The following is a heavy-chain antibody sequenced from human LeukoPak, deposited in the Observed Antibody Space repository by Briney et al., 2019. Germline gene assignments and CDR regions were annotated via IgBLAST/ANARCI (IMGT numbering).Heavy chain of an antibody. CDR3: AKSPRGCSGGSCYVDY. D-gene: IGHD2-15*01. V-gene: IGHV3-30*18. CDR1: GFTFSSYG. Sequence: QPGGSLRLSCAASGFTFSSYGMHWVRQAPSKGLEWVAVISYDGSNKYYADSVKGRFTISRDNSKNTLYLQMNSLRAEDTAVYYCAKSPRGCSGGSCYVDYWGQGTLVTVSS. J-gene: IGHJ4*02. CDR2: ISYDGSNK.